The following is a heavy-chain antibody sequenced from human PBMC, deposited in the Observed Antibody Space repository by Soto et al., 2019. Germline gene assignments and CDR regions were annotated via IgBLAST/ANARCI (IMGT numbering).Heavy chain of an antibody. D-gene: IGHD3-22*01. V-gene: IGHV2-5*01. Sequence: QITLKESGPTLVKPTQTLTLTCTLPGFSLSTSRAGVGWIRQPPGKALEWLARIYWNDAKRYSPSLHSRLAITKDNCNNQVVLTMTNMDPVDTATYYCAHSGPWEPYDSSGSYQYRDYWGQGALATVAS. J-gene: IGHJ4*02. CDR1: GFSLSTSRAG. CDR3: AHSGPWEPYDSSGSYQYRDY. CDR2: IYWNDAK.